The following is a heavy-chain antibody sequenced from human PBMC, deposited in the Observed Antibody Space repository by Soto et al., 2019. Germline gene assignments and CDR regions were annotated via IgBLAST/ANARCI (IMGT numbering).Heavy chain of an antibody. J-gene: IGHJ3*02. CDR2: IFHDGSDE. CDR1: GFTFSSYA. D-gene: IGHD5-18*01. CDR3: VTAYTYGPDAFDI. V-gene: IGHV3-30-3*01. Sequence: QVQLVESEGGVVQPGRSLRLSCAGSGFTFSSYAMHWVRQAPGKGLEWVAVIFHDGSDEYYADSVKGRLTVSRDNSKNALNLHLNSLKPEDTAVYYCVTAYTYGPDAFDIWGQGTMVTVTT.